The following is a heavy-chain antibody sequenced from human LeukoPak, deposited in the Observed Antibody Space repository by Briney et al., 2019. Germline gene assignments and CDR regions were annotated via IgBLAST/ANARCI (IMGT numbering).Heavy chain of an antibody. D-gene: IGHD5-18*01. Sequence: AGRSLRLSCAASGFTLDDYAMHWVRQAPGKGLEWLSGISWTSGSIGYADSVKGRFTISRDNAKNSLYLQMNRLRAQDMALYYCARDGDPECSYGYSHYYYYYMDVWGKGNTVTVSS. V-gene: IGHV3-9*03. CDR2: ISWTSGSI. CDR1: GFTLDDYA. J-gene: IGHJ6*03. CDR3: ARDGDPECSYGYSHYYYYYMDV.